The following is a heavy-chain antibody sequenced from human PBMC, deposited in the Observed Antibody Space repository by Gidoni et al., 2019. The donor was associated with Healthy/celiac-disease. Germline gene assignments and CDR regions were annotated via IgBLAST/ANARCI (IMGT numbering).Heavy chain of an antibody. Sequence: QITLKESGPTLVKPTQTLTLTCTFSGFSLSTSGVGVGWIRQPPGKALEWLALIYWDDEKRYSPSLKSRLTITKDTSKNQVVLTMTNMDPVDTATYYCAHLRADYFYGGGGYYYYGMDVWGQGTTVTVSS. CDR2: IYWDDEK. J-gene: IGHJ6*02. CDR1: GFSLSTSGVG. D-gene: IGHD3-16*01. V-gene: IGHV2-5*02. CDR3: AHLRADYFYGGGGYYYYGMDV.